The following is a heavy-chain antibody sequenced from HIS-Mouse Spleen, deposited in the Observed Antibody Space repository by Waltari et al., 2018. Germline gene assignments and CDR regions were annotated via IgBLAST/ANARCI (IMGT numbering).Heavy chain of an antibody. V-gene: IGHV2-70*01. CDR1: GFPLSTSGIC. CDR2: IDWDDDK. J-gene: IGHJ4*02. Sequence: QVTLRESGPALVKPTQTLTLTCTFSGFPLSTSGICGTWLRQPPGKALEWLALIDWDDDKYYSTSLKTRLTISKDTSKNQVVLTMTNMDPVDTATYYCARIPYYYDSSGYPVWGQGTLVTVSS. CDR3: ARIPYYYDSSGYPV. D-gene: IGHD3-22*01.